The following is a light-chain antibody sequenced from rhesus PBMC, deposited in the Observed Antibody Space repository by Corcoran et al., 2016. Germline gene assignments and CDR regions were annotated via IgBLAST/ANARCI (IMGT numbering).Light chain of an antibody. J-gene: IGKJ3*01. V-gene: IGKV2-91*01. CDR3: MQGTQLPFT. Sequence: DIVMTQTPLSLPVTPGEPASISCRSSQSLLHSNGYTYLDWYLQKPGQSPQLLIYLGSNRASGVPARFSGRGSGTDFTLKISRVEAEDVGVYYCMQGTQLPFTFGPGTKLDIK. CDR2: LGS. CDR1: QSLLHSNGYTY.